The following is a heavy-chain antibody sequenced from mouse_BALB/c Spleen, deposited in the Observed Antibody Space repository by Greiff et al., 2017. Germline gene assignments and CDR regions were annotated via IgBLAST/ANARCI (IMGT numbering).Heavy chain of an antibody. CDR3: ARVGYESSYYFDY. CDR1: GFTFSSYA. J-gene: IGHJ2*01. Sequence: EVHLVESGGGLVKPGGSLKLSCAASGFTFSSYAMSWVRQSPEKRLEWVAEISSGGSYTYYPDTVTGRFTISRDNAKNTLYLEMSSLRSEDTAMYYCARVGYESSYYFDYWGQGTTLTVSS. D-gene: IGHD2-2*01. CDR2: ISSGGSYT. V-gene: IGHV5-9-4*01.